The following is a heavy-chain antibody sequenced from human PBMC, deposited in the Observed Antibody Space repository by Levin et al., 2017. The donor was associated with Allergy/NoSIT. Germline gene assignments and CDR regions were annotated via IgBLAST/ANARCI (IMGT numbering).Heavy chain of an antibody. V-gene: IGHV3-48*03. CDR2: ISTRSSTI. Sequence: PGGSLRLSCAASGFSFSSYEMNWVRQAPGKGLEGISYISTRSSTIYYADSVKGRFTISRDNAKNSLHLQMNSLRAEDTAVYYCARNLWFGELSAPKSFDYWGQGTLVTVSS. CDR3: ARNLWFGELSAPKSFDY. CDR1: GFSFSSYE. J-gene: IGHJ4*02. D-gene: IGHD3-10*01.